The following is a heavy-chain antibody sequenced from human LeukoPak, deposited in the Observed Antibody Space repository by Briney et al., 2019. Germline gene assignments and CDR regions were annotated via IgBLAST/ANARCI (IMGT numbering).Heavy chain of an antibody. CDR2: IKRKTDGGTT. Sequence: GGSLRLSCAASGFTFSNAWMSWVRQAPGKGLVWVGRIKRKTDGGTTDYAAPVKGRFTISRDDSKNTLYLHMNSLKTEDTAVYFCTTDTGSSGSYYIDYWGQGTLVTVSS. D-gene: IGHD3-10*01. J-gene: IGHJ4*02. CDR1: GFTFSNAW. CDR3: TTDTGSSGSYYIDY. V-gene: IGHV3-15*01.